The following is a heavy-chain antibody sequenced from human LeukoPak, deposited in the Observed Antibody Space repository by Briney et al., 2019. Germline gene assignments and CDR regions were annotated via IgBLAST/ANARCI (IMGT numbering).Heavy chain of an antibody. J-gene: IGHJ4*02. CDR1: GFTVSINY. CDR2: IYTGGST. D-gene: IGHD3-22*01. CDR3: ARLWDDSRESEYYFDY. V-gene: IGHV3-66*01. Sequence: GGSLRLSRAASGFTVSINYMSWVRQAPGKGLEWVSVIYTGGSTHYADFVKGRFTISRDNSKNTLYLQMNSLRAEDTAVYYCARLWDDSRESEYYFDYWGQGTLVTVSS.